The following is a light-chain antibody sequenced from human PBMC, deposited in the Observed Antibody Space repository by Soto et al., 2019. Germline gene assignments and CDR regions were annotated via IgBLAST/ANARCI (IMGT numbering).Light chain of an antibody. Sequence: EIVLTQSPATLSLSPGEKATLSCRARQIVSCYLAWYQQKPGQAPRLLIYDASDRATGIPARFSGSGSGTDFTLTISSLEPEDFAVYYCQQRSNWPPITFGQGTRLEIK. CDR1: QIVSCY. J-gene: IGKJ5*01. CDR2: DAS. CDR3: QQRSNWPPIT. V-gene: IGKV3-11*01.